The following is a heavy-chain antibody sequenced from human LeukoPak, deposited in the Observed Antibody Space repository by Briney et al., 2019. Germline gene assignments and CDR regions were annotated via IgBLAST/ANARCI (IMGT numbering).Heavy chain of an antibody. CDR3: ARGISTVTRPRWFDP. V-gene: IGHV4-4*02. D-gene: IGHD4-17*01. J-gene: IGHJ5*02. Sequence: SETLSLTCAVSGGSISSSNWWSWVRQPPGKGLEWIGEIYHSGSTNCNPSLKSRVTISVDKSKNQFSLKLTSVTAADTAVYYCARGISTVTRPRWFDPWGQGTLVTVSS. CDR2: IYHSGST. CDR1: GGSISSSNW.